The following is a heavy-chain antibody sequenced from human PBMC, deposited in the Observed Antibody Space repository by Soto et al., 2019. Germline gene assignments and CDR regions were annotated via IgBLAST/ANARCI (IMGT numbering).Heavy chain of an antibody. Sequence: GESLKIACKGSGYSFTSYWISWVRQMPGKGLEWMGRIDPSDSYTNYSPSFQGHVTISADKSISTAYLQWSSLKASDTAMYYCARPRTTSSIAALDLWGRGTLVTVSS. J-gene: IGHJ2*01. D-gene: IGHD6-6*01. CDR2: IDPSDSYT. CDR3: ARPRTTSSIAALDL. V-gene: IGHV5-10-1*01. CDR1: GYSFTSYW.